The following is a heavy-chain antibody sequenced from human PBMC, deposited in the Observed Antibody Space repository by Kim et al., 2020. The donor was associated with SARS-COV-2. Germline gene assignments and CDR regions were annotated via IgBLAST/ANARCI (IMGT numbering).Heavy chain of an antibody. D-gene: IGHD4-17*01. Sequence: ASVKVSCKASGYTFTSYDINWVRQATGQGLEWMGWMNPNSGNTGYAQKFQGRVTMTRNTSISTAYMELSSLRSEDTAVYYCARGQILYGDYVFHVPLYYYYYMDVWGKGTTVTGSS. CDR1: GYTFTSYD. CDR3: ARGQILYGDYVFHVPLYYYYYMDV. V-gene: IGHV1-8*01. J-gene: IGHJ6*03. CDR2: MNPNSGNT.